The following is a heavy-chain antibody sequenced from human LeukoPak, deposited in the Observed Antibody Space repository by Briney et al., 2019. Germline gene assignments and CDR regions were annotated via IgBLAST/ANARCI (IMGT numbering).Heavy chain of an antibody. V-gene: IGHV4-61*02. CDR1: GVSIRSGSYY. CDR3: ARDFAYSSPLEDYYYMDV. J-gene: IGHJ6*03. CDR2: IYTSGST. Sequence: SQTLSLTCTVSGVSIRSGSYYWSWIRQPAGKGLEWIGRIYTSGSTNYNPSLKSRVTISVDTSKNQFSLKLSSVTAADTAVYYCARDFAYSSPLEDYYYMDVWGKGTTVTVSS. D-gene: IGHD6-13*01.